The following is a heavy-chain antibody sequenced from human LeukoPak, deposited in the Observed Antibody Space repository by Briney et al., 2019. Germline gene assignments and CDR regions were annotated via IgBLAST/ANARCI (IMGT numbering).Heavy chain of an antibody. V-gene: IGHV1-2*02. CDR3: ARVVGGGYDYYFDC. CDR2: INPNSGGT. J-gene: IGHJ4*02. CDR1: GYTFTGYY. D-gene: IGHD5-12*01. Sequence: ASVKVSCKASGYTFTGYYMHWVRQAPGQGLEWMGWINPNSGGTNYAQKFQGRVTMTRDTSISTAYMELSRLRSDDTAVCYCARVVGGGYDYYFDCWGQGTLVTVSS.